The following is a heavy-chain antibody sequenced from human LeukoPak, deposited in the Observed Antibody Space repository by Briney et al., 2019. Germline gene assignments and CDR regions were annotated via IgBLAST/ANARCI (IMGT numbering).Heavy chain of an antibody. J-gene: IGHJ6*02. CDR1: EFSFSRYA. V-gene: IGHV3-23*01. CDR2: INGRGSST. CDR3: ARGGGLDV. D-gene: IGHD3-16*01. Sequence: PGGSLRLSCAASEFSFSRYAMIWVRQAPGKGLEWVSFINGRGSSTYYGDSVKGRFTISRDNAKNSLYLQMSNLRAEDTAVYFCARGGGLDVWGQGATVTVSS.